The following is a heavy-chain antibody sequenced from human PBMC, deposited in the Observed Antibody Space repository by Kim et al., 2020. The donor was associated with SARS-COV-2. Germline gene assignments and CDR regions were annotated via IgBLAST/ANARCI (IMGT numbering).Heavy chain of an antibody. D-gene: IGHD3-10*01. Sequence: SGPTLVNPTQTLTLTCTFSGFSLSTSGVGVGWIRQPPGKALEWLALIYWDDDKRYSPSLKSRLTITKDTSKNQVVLTMTNMDPVDTATYYCAHLVSMVRGVPLSLFDYWGQGTLVTVSS. J-gene: IGHJ4*02. CDR3: AHLVSMVRGVPLSLFDY. CDR1: GFSLSTSGVG. V-gene: IGHV2-5*02. CDR2: IYWDDDK.